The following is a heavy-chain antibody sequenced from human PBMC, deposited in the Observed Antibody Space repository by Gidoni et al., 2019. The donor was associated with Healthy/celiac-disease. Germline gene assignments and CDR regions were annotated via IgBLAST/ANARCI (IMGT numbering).Heavy chain of an antibody. CDR2: IWYDGSNK. Sequence: QVQLVESGGGVVQPGRSLRLSCAASGYPFSSYGMHRVRQAPAKGLELVSVIWYDGSNKDDADSVKGRFTISRDNSKNTLYLQMHSLRAEDTAVYYCARDGVVVAENAFDIWGQGTMVTVSS. CDR3: ARDGVVVAENAFDI. V-gene: IGHV3-33*01. CDR1: GYPFSSYG. D-gene: IGHD2-15*01. J-gene: IGHJ3*02.